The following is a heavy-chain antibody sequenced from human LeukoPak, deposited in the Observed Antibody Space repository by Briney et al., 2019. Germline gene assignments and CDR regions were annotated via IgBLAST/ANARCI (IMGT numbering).Heavy chain of an antibody. CDR3: ARLDDYGDYLLY. D-gene: IGHD4-17*01. CDR1: GYSFISSW. CDR2: IYPGDSDT. J-gene: IGHJ4*02. Sequence: GAPLQISSKSSGYSFISSWSSWVRQMPGKGLEWMGIIYPGDSDTRSSPSLQGQVTISADKSISTAYLQWSSLKASDSAIYFCARLDDYGDYLLYWGEGALVTAPS. V-gene: IGHV5-51*01.